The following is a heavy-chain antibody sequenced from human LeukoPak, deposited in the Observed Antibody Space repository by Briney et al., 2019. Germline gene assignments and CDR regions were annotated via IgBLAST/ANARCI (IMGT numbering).Heavy chain of an antibody. V-gene: IGHV4-59*01. Sequence: KPSETLSLTCTVSGGSISSYYWSWIRQPPGKGLEWIGYIYYSGSTNYNPSLKSRVTISVDTSKNQFSLKLSSVAAADPAVYYCARXXXSXYGDYPYYXXYWGXGTLVXXSS. CDR2: IYYSGST. CDR1: GGSISSYY. D-gene: IGHD4-17*01. CDR3: ARXXXSXYGDYPYYXXY. J-gene: IGHJ4*02.